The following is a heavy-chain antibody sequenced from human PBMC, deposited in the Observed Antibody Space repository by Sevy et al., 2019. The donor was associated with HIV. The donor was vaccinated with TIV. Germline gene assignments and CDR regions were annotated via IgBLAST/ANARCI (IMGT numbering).Heavy chain of an antibody. V-gene: IGHV1-3*01. CDR3: ARYRTRYYYYGMDV. D-gene: IGHD1-1*01. Sequence: ASVKVSCKASGYTFTSYAMHWVRQAPGQRLEWMGWINAGNGNTKYSQKFQGRVTITRDTSASTAYMELSSLRSEDTAVYYCARYRTRYYYYGMDVWGQGTTVTVSS. J-gene: IGHJ6*02. CDR1: GYTFTSYA. CDR2: INAGNGNT.